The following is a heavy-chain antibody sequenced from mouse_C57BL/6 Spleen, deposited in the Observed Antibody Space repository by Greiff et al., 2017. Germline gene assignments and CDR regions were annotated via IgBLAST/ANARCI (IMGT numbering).Heavy chain of an antibody. CDR2: INPGSGGT. D-gene: IGHD1-1*01. CDR3: ARWGTTVVADY. CDR1: GYAFTNYL. J-gene: IGHJ2*01. V-gene: IGHV1-54*01. Sequence: QVHVKQSGAELVRPGTSVTVSCKASGYAFTNYLIEWVKQRPGQGLEWIGVINPGSGGTNYNEKFKGKATLTADKSSSTAYMQLSSLTSEDSAVYFCARWGTTVVADYWGQGTTLTVSS.